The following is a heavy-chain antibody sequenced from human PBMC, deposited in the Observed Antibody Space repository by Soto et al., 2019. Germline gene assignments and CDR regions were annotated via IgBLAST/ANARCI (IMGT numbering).Heavy chain of an antibody. CDR3: VNGDYY. CDR2: INRAFNI. J-gene: IGHJ4*02. Sequence: EEQLVESGGGLVQPGGSLRLSCAASGFTFRNHVMNWVRKAPGRGLEWVSSINRAFNIYYADSVKGRFTISRDNAKDSLFLQLNSLRADDTAVYYCVNGDYYVGQGTLVTVSS. CDR1: GFTFRNHV. V-gene: IGHV3-48*01. D-gene: IGHD2-21*02.